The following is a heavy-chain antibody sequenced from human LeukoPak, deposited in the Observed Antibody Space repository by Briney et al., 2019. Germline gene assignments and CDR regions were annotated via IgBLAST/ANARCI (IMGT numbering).Heavy chain of an antibody. CDR2: IYYSGST. V-gene: IGHV4-59*08. D-gene: IGHD3-22*01. J-gene: IGHJ4*02. CDR3: ARFNYYGSSGTFDY. Sequence: SETLSLTCTVSGGSISSYYWSWIRQPPGKGLEWIGYIYYSGSTNYNPSLKSRVTISVDTSKNQFSLKLSSVTAADTAVYYCARFNYYGSSGTFDYWGQGTLVTVSS. CDR1: GGSISSYY.